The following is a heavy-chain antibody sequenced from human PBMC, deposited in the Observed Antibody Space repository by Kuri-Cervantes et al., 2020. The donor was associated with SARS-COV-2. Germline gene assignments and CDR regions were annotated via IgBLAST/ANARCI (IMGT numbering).Heavy chain of an antibody. CDR2: VSWNGSRT. D-gene: IGHD3-22*01. V-gene: IGHV3-19*01. CDR1: GFTFSNSD. CDR3: VRVGWSITKIVVVISFYYYYGMDV. Sequence: GGSLRLSCAASGFTFSNSDMNWVRQAPGKGLEWVSGVSWNGSRTHYADSVKGRFIISRDNSRNFLYQQMNSLRPEDMAVYYCVRVGWSITKIVVVISFYYYYGMDVWGPGTTVTVSS. J-gene: IGHJ6*02.